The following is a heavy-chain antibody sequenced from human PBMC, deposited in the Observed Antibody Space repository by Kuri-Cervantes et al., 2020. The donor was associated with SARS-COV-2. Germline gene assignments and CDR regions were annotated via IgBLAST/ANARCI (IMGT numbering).Heavy chain of an antibody. CDR1: GFTFSSYE. J-gene: IGHJ6*02. Sequence: GESLKISCAASGFTFSSYEMNWVRQAPGKGLEWVSYISSSGSTIYYADSVKGRFTISRDNAKNSLYLQMNSLRAEDTAVYYCARVYSSSSRYYYYGMDVWGQGTMVTVSS. V-gene: IGHV3-48*03. CDR2: ISSSGSTI. CDR3: ARVYSSSSRYYYYGMDV. D-gene: IGHD6-6*01.